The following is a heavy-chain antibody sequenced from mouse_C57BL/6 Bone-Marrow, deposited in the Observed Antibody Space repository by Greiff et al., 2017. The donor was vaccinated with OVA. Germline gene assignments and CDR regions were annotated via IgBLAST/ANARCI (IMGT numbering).Heavy chain of an antibody. D-gene: IGHD1-2*01. J-gene: IGHJ3*01. CDR1: GYTFTDHT. CDR3: ANGPTGFFAY. CDR2: IYPRDGST. Sequence: VQLVESDAELVKPGASVQISCKVSGYTFTDHTIHWMKQRPDQGLEWIGYIYPRDGSTTYNEKFKGKATLTADKSSSTAYMQLNSLTSEDSAVYFCANGPTGFFAYWGQGTLVTVSA. V-gene: IGHV1-78*01.